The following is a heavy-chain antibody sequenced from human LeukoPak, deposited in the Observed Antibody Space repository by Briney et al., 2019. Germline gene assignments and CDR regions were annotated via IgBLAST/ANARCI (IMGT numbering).Heavy chain of an antibody. D-gene: IGHD6-13*01. CDR3: ARGRDSSPYY. J-gene: IGHJ4*02. CDR2: INWNGDRT. CDR1: GFTFSSYE. V-gene: IGHV3-20*04. Sequence: GGSLRLSCAASGFTFSSYEMNWVRQAPGKGLEWVSGINWNGDRTGYADSVKGRFTISRDNSKNTLYLQMNSLRAEDTAVYYCARGRDSSPYYWGQGTLVTVSS.